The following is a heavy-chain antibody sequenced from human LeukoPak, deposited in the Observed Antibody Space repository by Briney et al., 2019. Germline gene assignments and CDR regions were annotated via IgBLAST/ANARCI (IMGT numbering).Heavy chain of an antibody. CDR2: ISSSSSYI. J-gene: IGHJ6*02. D-gene: IGHD1-14*01. CDR3: ARGSEVNGMDV. CDR1: GFTFSSYS. V-gene: IGHV3-21*01. Sequence: GGSLRLSCAASGFTFSSYSMNWVRQAPGKGLEWVSSISSSSSYIYYADSVKGRFTISRDNAKNSLYLQMNSLRAEDTAVYYCARGSEVNGMDVWGQGTTVTVSS.